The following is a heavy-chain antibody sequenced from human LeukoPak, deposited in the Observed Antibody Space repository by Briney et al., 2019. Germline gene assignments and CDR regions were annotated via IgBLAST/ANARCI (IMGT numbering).Heavy chain of an antibody. D-gene: IGHD1-20*01. CDR2: ISSSGSYI. CDR1: GFTFSSYS. Sequence: GGSLRLSCAASGFTFSSYSMNWVRQAPGKGLEWVSSISSSGSYIYYADSVKGRFTTSRDNAKNSLYLQMNSLRAEDTAVYYCARAQHNWNDGDDDAFDIWGQGTMVTVSS. CDR3: ARAQHNWNDGDDDAFDI. V-gene: IGHV3-21*01. J-gene: IGHJ3*02.